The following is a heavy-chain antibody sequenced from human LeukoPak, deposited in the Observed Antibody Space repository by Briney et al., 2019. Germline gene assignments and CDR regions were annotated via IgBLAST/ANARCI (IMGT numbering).Heavy chain of an antibody. V-gene: IGHV3-33*05. D-gene: IGHD3-16*01. Sequence: GGSLRLSCAASGFTFRSYGMHWVRQAPGKGLEWVAVISYDGSNKYYADSVKGRFTISRDNSKNTLYLQMNSLRAEDTAVYYCARLGPPRFPGGGYYFDYWGQGTLVTVSS. CDR1: GFTFRSYG. CDR2: ISYDGSNK. J-gene: IGHJ4*02. CDR3: ARLGPPRFPGGGYYFDY.